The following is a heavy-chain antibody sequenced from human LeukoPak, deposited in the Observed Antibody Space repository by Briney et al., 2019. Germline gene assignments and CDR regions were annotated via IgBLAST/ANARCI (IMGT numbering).Heavy chain of an antibody. CDR3: ARVGVYCSSTSCYTTSPYYYYMDV. D-gene: IGHD2-2*02. Sequence: GASVKVSCKASGYTFTSYYMHWVRRAPGQGLEWMGIINPSGGSTSYAQKFQGRVTMTTDTSTSTAYMELRSLRSDDTAVYYCARVGVYCSSTSCYTTSPYYYYMDVWGKGTTVTVSS. CDR2: INPSGGST. J-gene: IGHJ6*03. CDR1: GYTFTSYY. V-gene: IGHV1-46*01.